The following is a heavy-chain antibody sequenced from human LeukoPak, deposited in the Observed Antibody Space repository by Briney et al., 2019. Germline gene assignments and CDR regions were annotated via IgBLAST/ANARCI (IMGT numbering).Heavy chain of an antibody. CDR1: GGSISSSSYY. V-gene: IGHV4-39*07. D-gene: IGHD6-13*01. CDR2: IYYSGST. J-gene: IGHJ1*01. CDR3: ARAWIAAAGTVYFQH. Sequence: PSETLSLTCTVSGGSISSSSYYWGWIRQPPGKGLEWIGSIYYSGSTYYNPSLKSRVTISVDTSKNQFSLKLSSVTAADTAVYYCARAWIAAAGTVYFQHWGQGTLVTLSS.